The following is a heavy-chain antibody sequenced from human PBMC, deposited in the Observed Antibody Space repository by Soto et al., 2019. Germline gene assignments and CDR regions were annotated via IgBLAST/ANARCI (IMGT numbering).Heavy chain of an antibody. CDR1: GFTFSSYG. CDR2: ISYDGSNK. J-gene: IGHJ4*02. V-gene: IGHV3-30*18. CDR3: AKADQRLFDY. Sequence: QVQLVESGGGVVQPGRSLRLSCAASGFTFSSYGMHWVRQAPGKGLEWVAVISYDGSNKYYADSVKGRFTISRDNSKNTLYLQMNSLRAEDTAVYYCAKADQRLFDYWGQGTLVTVSS.